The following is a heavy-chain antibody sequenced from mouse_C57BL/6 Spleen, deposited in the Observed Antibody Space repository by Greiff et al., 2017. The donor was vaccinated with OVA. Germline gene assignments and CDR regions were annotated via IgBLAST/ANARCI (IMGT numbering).Heavy chain of an antibody. CDR3: TREYYGSSPWFAY. D-gene: IGHD1-1*01. Sequence: VQLQQSGAELVRPGASVTLSCKASGYTFTDYEMHWVKQTPVHGLEWIGAIDPETGGTAYNQKFKGKAILTADKSSSTASLALRRLTSEDSAVYYGTREYYGSSPWFAYWGQGTLVTVSA. J-gene: IGHJ3*01. CDR1: GYTFTDYE. CDR2: IDPETGGT. V-gene: IGHV1-15*01.